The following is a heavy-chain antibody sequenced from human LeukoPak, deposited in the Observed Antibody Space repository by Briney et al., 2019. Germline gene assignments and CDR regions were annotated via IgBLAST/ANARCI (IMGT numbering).Heavy chain of an antibody. Sequence: PGGSLRLSCAASGFTFSSYSMNWVRQAPGKGLEWVSSISSSSSYIYYADSVRGRFTISRDNAKNSLYLQMNSLRAEDTAVYYCARAPGDAFDIWGQGTMVTVSS. J-gene: IGHJ3*02. CDR3: ARAPGDAFDI. D-gene: IGHD3-10*01. CDR2: ISSSSSYI. CDR1: GFTFSSYS. V-gene: IGHV3-21*04.